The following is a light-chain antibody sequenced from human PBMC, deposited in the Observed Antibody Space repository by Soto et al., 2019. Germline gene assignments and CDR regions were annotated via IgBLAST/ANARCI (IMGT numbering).Light chain of an antibody. CDR2: DAS. Sequence: EIVLTQSPATLSLSPGERAILSCRTSQSVSSSLAWYQHKPGQAPRLLLYDASNRASNILGRFSGSGSGTDFTLTITSLQPEDFAIYYCHQRANWPHSFGQVTKLEIK. V-gene: IGKV3-11*01. CDR3: HQRANWPHS. J-gene: IGKJ2*03. CDR1: QSVSSS.